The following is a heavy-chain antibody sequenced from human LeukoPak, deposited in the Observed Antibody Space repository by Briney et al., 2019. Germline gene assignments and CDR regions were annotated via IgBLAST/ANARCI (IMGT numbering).Heavy chain of an antibody. CDR3: ARGGAGTAYYDWDFFRFDY. D-gene: IGHD5-12*01. CDR1: GYTFTGHF. CDR2: INPNSGVT. V-gene: IGHV1-2*02. J-gene: IGHJ4*02. Sequence: ASVKVSCKASGYTFTGHFMFWVRQAPGKGLEWMAWINPNSGVTSYAQKFQGRVTLTRDTSINTAYMELSRLRSDDTALYYCARGGAGTAYYDWDFFRFDYWGQGTLATVSS.